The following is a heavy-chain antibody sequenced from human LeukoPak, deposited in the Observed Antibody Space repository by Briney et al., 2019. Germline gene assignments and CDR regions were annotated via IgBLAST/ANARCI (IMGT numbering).Heavy chain of an antibody. D-gene: IGHD6-19*01. V-gene: IGHV3-33*01. Sequence: GRSLRLSCAASGFTFSSYGMHWVRQAPGKGLEWVAVIWYDGSNKYYADSVKGRFTISRGSSKNTLYLQMNSLRAEDTAVYYSARSLAYSSGWNTYYFDYWGQGTLGTVS. CDR3: ARSLAYSSGWNTYYFDY. J-gene: IGHJ4*02. CDR1: GFTFSSYG. CDR2: IWYDGSNK.